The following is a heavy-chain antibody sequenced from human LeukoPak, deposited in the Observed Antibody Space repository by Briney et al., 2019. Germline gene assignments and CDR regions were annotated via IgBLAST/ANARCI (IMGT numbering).Heavy chain of an antibody. V-gene: IGHV4-4*02. CDR3: ARLWPNYYDSSGYFNY. J-gene: IGHJ4*02. CDR1: GGSISSSDW. D-gene: IGHD3-22*01. CDR2: IYHSAST. Sequence: SGTLSLTCAVSGGSISSSDWWSWVRQPPGKGLEWIGDIYHSASTNYNPSLKSRVTISVDKSKNQFSLKLSSVTAADTAVYYCARLWPNYYDSSGYFNYWGQGTLVTVSS.